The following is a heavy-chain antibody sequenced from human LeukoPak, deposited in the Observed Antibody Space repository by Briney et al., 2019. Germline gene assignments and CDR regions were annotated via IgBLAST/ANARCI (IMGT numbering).Heavy chain of an antibody. V-gene: IGHV1-2*02. J-gene: IGHJ4*02. CDR3: ARDWSVGSGRPPFDY. CDR2: INPNSGGT. CDR1: GYTFTGYY. D-gene: IGHD3-10*01. Sequence: ASVKVSCKASGYTFTGYYMHWVRQAPGQGLEWMGWINPNSGGTNYAQKFQGRVTMTRDTSISTAYMELSRLRSDDTAVYYCARDWSVGSGRPPFDYWGQGTLVTVSS.